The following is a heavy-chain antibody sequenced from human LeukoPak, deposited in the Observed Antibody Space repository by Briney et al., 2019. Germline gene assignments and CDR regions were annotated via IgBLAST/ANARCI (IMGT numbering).Heavy chain of an antibody. CDR3: ASGRQWDLLVFYMDV. J-gene: IGHJ6*03. V-gene: IGHV3-30-3*01. D-gene: IGHD1-26*01. CDR1: GFTFSSYA. CDR2: ISYDGSNK. Sequence: SGGSLRLSCAASGFTFSSYAMHWVRQAPGKGLEWVAVISYDGSNKYYADSVKGRFTISRDNSKNTLYLQMNSLRAEDTAVYYCASGRQWDLLVFYMDVWGKGTTVTVSS.